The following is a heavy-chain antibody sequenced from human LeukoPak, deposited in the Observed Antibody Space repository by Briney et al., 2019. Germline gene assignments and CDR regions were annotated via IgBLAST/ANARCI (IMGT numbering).Heavy chain of an antibody. CDR1: GYTFTSYG. Sequence: EASVKVSFKASGYTFTSYGISWVRQAPGQGLEWMGWISAYNGNTNYAQKLQGRVTMTTDTSTSTAYMELRSLRSDDTAVYYCARDPPFLGGLRYFDWLLPFDYWGQGTLVTVSS. CDR2: ISAYNGNT. CDR3: ARDPPFLGGLRYFDWLLPFDY. V-gene: IGHV1-18*01. J-gene: IGHJ4*02. D-gene: IGHD3-9*01.